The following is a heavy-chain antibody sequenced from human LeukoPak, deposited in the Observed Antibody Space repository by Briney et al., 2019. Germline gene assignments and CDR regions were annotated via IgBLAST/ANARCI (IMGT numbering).Heavy chain of an antibody. CDR2: IWYDGSNK. CDR1: GFTVSSNY. J-gene: IGHJ4*02. Sequence: GGSLRLSCAASGFTVSSNYMSWVRQAPGKGLEWVAVIWYDGSNKYYADSVKGRFTISRDNSKNTLYLQMNSLRAEDTAVYYCARGVGDSSGYYMNYFDYWGQGTLVTVSS. CDR3: ARGVGDSSGYYMNYFDY. V-gene: IGHV3-33*08. D-gene: IGHD3-22*01.